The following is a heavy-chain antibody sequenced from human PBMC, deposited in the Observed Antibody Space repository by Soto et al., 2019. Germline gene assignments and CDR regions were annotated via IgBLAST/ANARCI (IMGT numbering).Heavy chain of an antibody. D-gene: IGHD1-20*01. CDR2: ISYDGSNK. J-gene: IGHJ6*02. V-gene: IGHV3-30*18. CDR1: GFTFSSYG. Sequence: GGSLRLSCAASGFTFSSYGMHWVRQAPGKGLEWVAVISYDGSNKYYADSVKGRFTISRDNSKNTLYLQMNSLRAEDTAVYYCAKARSRGILLADYYGMDVWGQGTTVTVSS. CDR3: AKARSRGILLADYYGMDV.